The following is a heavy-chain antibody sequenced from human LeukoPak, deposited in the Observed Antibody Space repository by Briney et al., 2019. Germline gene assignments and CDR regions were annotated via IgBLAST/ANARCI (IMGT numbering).Heavy chain of an antibody. CDR2: IKQVGSEK. CDR3: ARDTGGGYSCYDC. J-gene: IGHJ4*02. Sequence: PGGSLRLSCAPSGFTFSSYWMSWIRQAPGEGLEWVANIKQVGSEKYYVYSVKARFTISRDNAKNSLYLQMNSLRVEDTAVYYCARDTGGGYSCYDCWGQGTLVTVSS. D-gene: IGHD5-18*01. V-gene: IGHV3-7*01. CDR1: GFTFSSYW.